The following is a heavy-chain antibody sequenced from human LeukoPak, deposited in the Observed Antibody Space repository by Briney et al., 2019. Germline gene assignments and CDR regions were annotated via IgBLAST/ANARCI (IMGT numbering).Heavy chain of an antibody. CDR1: GYTFTSYG. D-gene: IGHD3-10*01. J-gene: IGHJ5*02. CDR2: ISAYNGNT. V-gene: IGHV1-18*01. Sequence: GASVKVSCKASGYTFTSYGISWVRQAPGQGLEWMGWISAYNGNTNYAQKLQGRVTMTTDTSTSTAYMELRSLRSDDTAVYYCARMAGDGNYYGSGTRFDPWGQGTLVTVSS. CDR3: ARMAGDGNYYGSGTRFDP.